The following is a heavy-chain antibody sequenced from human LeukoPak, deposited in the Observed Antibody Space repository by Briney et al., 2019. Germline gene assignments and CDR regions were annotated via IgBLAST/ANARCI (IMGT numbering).Heavy chain of an antibody. J-gene: IGHJ4*02. CDR1: GYSFTSYD. CDR2: MNPNCGNT. V-gene: IGHV1-8*01. D-gene: IGHD2-15*01. Sequence: ASVKVSCKASGYSFTSYDINWVRQATRQGLDGMGWMNPNCGNTGYAQKFQDRGTMTRKTSISTAYMELSSLRSEDTAVYYWARVLRPRAVRYCSGGSCYYYWGQGSLVTVSS. CDR3: ARVLRPRAVRYCSGGSCYYY.